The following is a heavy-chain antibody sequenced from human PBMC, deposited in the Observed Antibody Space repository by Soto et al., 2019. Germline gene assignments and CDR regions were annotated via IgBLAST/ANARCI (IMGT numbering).Heavy chain of an antibody. V-gene: IGHV1-69*13. CDR2: ITPIFFTA. CDR1: GGTFSSYA. CDR3: ARGELSLGYYGMDV. Sequence: SVKVSCKASGGTFSSYAISWVRQAPVRVLELMVGITPIFFTANYSQKFQGRLTITSYESTSTSYMELSSLRSEDTAVYYCARGELSLGYYGMDVWG. J-gene: IGHJ6*02. D-gene: IGHD1-26*01.